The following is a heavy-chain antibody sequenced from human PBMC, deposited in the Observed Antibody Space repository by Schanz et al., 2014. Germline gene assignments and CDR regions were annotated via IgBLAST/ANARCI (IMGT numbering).Heavy chain of an antibody. V-gene: IGHV1-8*01. CDR3: ARLGTGMAVAGSVIDSYYYYMDV. D-gene: IGHD6-19*01. Sequence: QVHLVQSGAEVKKPGASVKVSCKASGYNITSNDVTWVRQATGQGLEWMGWMNPNSGNTGYAQKFQGRVTMTRNTSISTAYMELSSPRSEDTAVYYCARLGTGMAVAGSVIDSYYYYMDVWGQGTTVTVSS. CDR1: GYNITSND. CDR2: MNPNSGNT. J-gene: IGHJ6*03.